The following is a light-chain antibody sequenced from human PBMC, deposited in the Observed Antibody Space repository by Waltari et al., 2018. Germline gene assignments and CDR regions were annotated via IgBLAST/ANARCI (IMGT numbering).Light chain of an antibody. CDR3: QHSNT. CDR2: DAS. V-gene: IGKV1-5*01. J-gene: IGKJ2*01. Sequence: DIQMTQSPSTLSASVGHRVTITCRASQSISSWLAWYQQKPGKAPKLLIYDASSLESGVPSRFSGSGSGTEFTLTISSLQPDDFATYYCQHSNTFGQGTKLEIK. CDR1: QSISSW.